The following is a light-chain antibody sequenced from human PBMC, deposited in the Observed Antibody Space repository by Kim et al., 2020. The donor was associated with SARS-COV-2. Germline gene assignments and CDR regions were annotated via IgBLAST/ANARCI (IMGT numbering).Light chain of an antibody. CDR2: LVS. CDR1: QSITSG. CDR3: QQHNGY. J-gene: IGKJ4*01. Sequence: DIQMTQSPSTLSASVGDTVTITCRASQSITSGLAWYQQKPGKAPKLLIYLVSNLESGVPSRFSGSGSGTQFTLTISSLQPDDFATYYCQQHNGYFGGGTKVDIK. V-gene: IGKV1-5*01.